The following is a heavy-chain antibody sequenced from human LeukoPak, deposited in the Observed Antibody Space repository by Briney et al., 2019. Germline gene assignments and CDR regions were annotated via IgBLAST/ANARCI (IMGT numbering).Heavy chain of an antibody. J-gene: IGHJ3*02. CDR3: ARGLLWFGESQDGDDAFDI. CDR1: GYTFTSYY. V-gene: IGHV1-46*01. CDR2: INPSGGST. Sequence: ASVKVSCKASGYTFTSYYMHWVRQAPGQGLEWMGIINPSGGSTSYAQKFQGRVTMTRDTPTSTVYMELSSLRSEDTAVYYCARGLLWFGESQDGDDAFDIWGQGTMVTVSS. D-gene: IGHD3-10*01.